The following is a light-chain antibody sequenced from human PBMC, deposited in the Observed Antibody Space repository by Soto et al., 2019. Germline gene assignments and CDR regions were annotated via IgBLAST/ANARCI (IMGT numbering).Light chain of an antibody. Sequence: EIVLTQSPATLSLSPGERATLSCRASQSVSSYLAWYQQKPGQAPRLLIYDASNRATGIPARFSGSGSGTDFTLTISSLEPEDFAVYYCQQRCNWHPWFTFGQGTQLEIK. CDR3: QQRCNWHPWFT. J-gene: IGKJ2*01. V-gene: IGKV3-11*01. CDR1: QSVSSY. CDR2: DAS.